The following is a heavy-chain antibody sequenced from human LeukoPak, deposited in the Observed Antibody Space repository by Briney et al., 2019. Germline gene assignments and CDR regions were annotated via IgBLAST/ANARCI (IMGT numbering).Heavy chain of an antibody. CDR2: ISSSSSYI. CDR1: GFTFSDYY. CDR3: ARDNWKESYVDY. Sequence: GGSLRLSCAASGFTFSDYYMSWIRQAPGKGLEWVSSISSSSSYIYYADSVKGRFTISRDNAKNSLYLQMNSLRAEDTAVYYCARDNWKESYVDYWGQGTLVTVSS. V-gene: IGHV3-11*06. D-gene: IGHD1-20*01. J-gene: IGHJ4*02.